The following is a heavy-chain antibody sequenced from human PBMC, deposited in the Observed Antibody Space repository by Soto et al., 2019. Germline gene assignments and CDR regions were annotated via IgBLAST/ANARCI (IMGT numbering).Heavy chain of an antibody. CDR3: ARDTLYYYDSSGYESSYYFDY. J-gene: IGHJ4*02. CDR2: IYTSGST. Sequence: SETLSLTCTVSGGSISSYYWMWIRQPAGKGLEWIGRIYTSGSTNYNPSLKSRVTMSVDTSKNQFSLKLSSVTAADTAVYYCARDTLYYYDSSGYESSYYFDYWGQATLVTVSS. V-gene: IGHV4-4*07. CDR1: GGSISSYY. D-gene: IGHD3-22*01.